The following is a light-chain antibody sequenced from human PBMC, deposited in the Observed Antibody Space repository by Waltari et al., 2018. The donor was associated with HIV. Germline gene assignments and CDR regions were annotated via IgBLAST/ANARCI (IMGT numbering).Light chain of an antibody. CDR1: SSNIGNHD. J-gene: IGLJ3*02. CDR3: GTWDSSLSAV. V-gene: IGLV1-51*01. Sequence: QSVFTQPPSVSAAPGQTVTIPCSGSSSNIGNHDVSWYQQLPGTAPKLRIYGNNKRPSGTPDRFSGSKSGTSATLGITGLQTGDEADYYCGTWDSSLSAVFGGGTKLTVL. CDR2: GNN.